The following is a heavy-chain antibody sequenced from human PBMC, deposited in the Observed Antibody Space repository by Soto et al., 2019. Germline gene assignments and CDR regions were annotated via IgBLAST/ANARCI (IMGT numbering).Heavy chain of an antibody. J-gene: IGHJ5*02. Sequence: GGSLRLSCAASGFTFSDYYMSWIRQAPGKGLEWVSYISSSSSYTNYADSVKGRFTISRDNAKNSLYLQMNSLRAEDTAVYYCARDGDSSSWYWWFDPWGQGTLVTVSS. CDR3: ARDGDSSSWYWWFDP. D-gene: IGHD6-13*01. CDR2: ISSSSSYT. V-gene: IGHV3-11*06. CDR1: GFTFSDYY.